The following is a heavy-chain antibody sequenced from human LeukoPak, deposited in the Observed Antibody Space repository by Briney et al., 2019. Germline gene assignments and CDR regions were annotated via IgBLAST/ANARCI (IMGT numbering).Heavy chain of an antibody. CDR1: GFTVSSNY. V-gene: IGHV3-23*01. D-gene: IGHD3-22*01. Sequence: GGSLRLSCAASGFTVSSNYMSWVRQAPGKGLGWVSAISGSGGSTYYADSVKGRFTISRDNSKNTLYLQMNSLRAEDTAVYYCAGLYDSDYWGQGTLVTVSS. CDR3: AGLYDSDY. J-gene: IGHJ4*02. CDR2: ISGSGGST.